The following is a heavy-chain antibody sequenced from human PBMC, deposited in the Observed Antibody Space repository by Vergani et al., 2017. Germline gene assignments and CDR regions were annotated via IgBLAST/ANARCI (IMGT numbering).Heavy chain of an antibody. CDR2: ISGDGGST. CDR3: AKDMGIVVVPAAKD. D-gene: IGHD2-2*03. Sequence: EVQLVESGGGVVQPGGSLRLSRAASGFTFDDYAMHWVRQAPGKGLEWVSLISGDGGSTYYADSVKGRITISRDNSKNSLYLQMNSLRTEDTALYYCAKDMGIVVVPAAKDWGQGTLVTVSS. J-gene: IGHJ4*02. CDR1: GFTFDDYA. V-gene: IGHV3-43*02.